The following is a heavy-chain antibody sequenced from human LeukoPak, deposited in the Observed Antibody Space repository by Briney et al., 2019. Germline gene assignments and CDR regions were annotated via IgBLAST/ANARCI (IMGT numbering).Heavy chain of an antibody. J-gene: IGHJ3*02. CDR2: ISSDGTTI. D-gene: IGHD3-16*01. CDR1: GFTVSSYE. CDR3: GAARQYVGAFDI. V-gene: IGHV3-48*03. Sequence: GGSLRLSCAASGFTVSSYEFYWVRQAPGKGLEWASYISSDGTTIKYADSVKGRFTISRDDAKRSLYLQMNGLRADDMAIYYCGAARQYVGAFDIWGQGTVVTVSS.